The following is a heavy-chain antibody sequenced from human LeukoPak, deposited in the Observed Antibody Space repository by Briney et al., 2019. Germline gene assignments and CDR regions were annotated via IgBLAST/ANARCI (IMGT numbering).Heavy chain of an antibody. CDR1: GFTFSSSA. J-gene: IGHJ6*02. CDR2: ISNNGGYT. CDR3: ARGDPPLWFGERRYGMDV. V-gene: IGHV3-23*01. Sequence: GGSLRLSCAASGFTFSSSAMSWVRQAPGKGLEWVSAISNNGGYTYYADSVQGRFTISRDNSKSTLCLQMNSLRAGDTAVYYCARGDPPLWFGERRYGMDVWGQGTTVTVSS. D-gene: IGHD3-10*01.